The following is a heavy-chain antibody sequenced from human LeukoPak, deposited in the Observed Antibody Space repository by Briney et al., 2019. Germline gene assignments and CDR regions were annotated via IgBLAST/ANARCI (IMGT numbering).Heavy chain of an antibody. CDR2: IIPIFGTA. CDR3: ARPLSIVGATIGAFDI. Sequence: SVKVSCKASGGTFSSYAISWVRQAPAQGLEWMGGIIPIFGTANYAQKFQGRVTITADESTSTAYMELSSLRSEDTAVYYCARPLSIVGATIGAFDIWGQGTMVTVSS. J-gene: IGHJ3*02. CDR1: GGTFSSYA. V-gene: IGHV1-69*13. D-gene: IGHD1-26*01.